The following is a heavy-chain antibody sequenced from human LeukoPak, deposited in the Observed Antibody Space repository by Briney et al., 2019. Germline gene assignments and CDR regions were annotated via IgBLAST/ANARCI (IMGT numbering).Heavy chain of an antibody. Sequence: GGSLRLSCAASGFSFSSYSLNWVRQAPGKGLEWVSSINSRGTYKNSADSLKGRFTISRDNAKNSLFLQMNTLRVEDTAVYYCARGKAVAGTNDDYWGQGTLVTVSS. CDR1: GFSFSSYS. D-gene: IGHD6-19*01. J-gene: IGHJ4*02. V-gene: IGHV3-21*01. CDR3: ARGKAVAGTNDDY. CDR2: INSRGTYK.